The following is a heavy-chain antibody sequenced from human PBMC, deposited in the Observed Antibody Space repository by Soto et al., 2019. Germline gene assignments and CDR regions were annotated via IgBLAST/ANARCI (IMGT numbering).Heavy chain of an antibody. CDR3: AKVKTGVAATGTLHLPDY. J-gene: IGHJ4*02. Sequence: AVGPLRLSCAASGCTFSACARHWVRQGPGKGLEWVAVISDDGKKEYYADSVKGRFTVSRDNSKNTVYMQMNSLRHEDTAMYYCAKVKTGVAATGTLHLPDYWRQGTLVPVFS. CDR1: GCTFSACA. CDR2: ISDDGKKE. D-gene: IGHD6-13*01. V-gene: IGHV3-30*18.